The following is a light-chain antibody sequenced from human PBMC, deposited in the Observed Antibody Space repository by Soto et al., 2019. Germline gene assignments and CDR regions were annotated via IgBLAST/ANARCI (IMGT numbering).Light chain of an antibody. CDR3: QQYNTWPPT. J-gene: IGKJ1*01. CDR2: GAA. CDR1: ESISNN. Sequence: EIVMTQSPATLSVSPCETATLSCRAGESISNNLAWYQQKPGQAPRLLIYGAATRAAGIPARFSGRGSGTEFTLTISSLQSEDFAVYSCQQYNTWPPTFGQGTKVDIK. V-gene: IGKV3-15*01.